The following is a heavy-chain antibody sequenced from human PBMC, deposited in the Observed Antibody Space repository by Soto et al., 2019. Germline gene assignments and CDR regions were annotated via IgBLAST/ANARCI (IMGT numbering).Heavy chain of an antibody. CDR1: GGSFSGYY. CDR3: ATGGPNFLEWLYPYYYYGMDV. Sequence: SETLSLTCAVYGGSFSGYYWSWIRQPPGKGLEWIGEINHSGSTNYNPSLKSRVTISVDTSKNQFSLKLSSVTAADTAVYYCATGGPNFLEWLYPYYYYGMDVWGQGTTVTVSS. V-gene: IGHV4-34*01. D-gene: IGHD3-3*01. J-gene: IGHJ6*02. CDR2: INHSGST.